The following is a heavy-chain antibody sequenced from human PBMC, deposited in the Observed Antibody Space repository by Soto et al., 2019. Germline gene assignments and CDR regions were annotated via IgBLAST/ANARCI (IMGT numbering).Heavy chain of an antibody. J-gene: IGHJ3*01. CDR3: LREEMATPDALAF. Sequence: SQTLSLTCAISGDSVSSNSAAWNWIRQSPSRGLEWLGRTYYRSKWYNDNTVSEKSRITINPDTTKNQFSLQLNSVTPEDTAVYYCLREEMATPDALAFCGQGSMVPVSS. CDR1: GDSVSSNSAA. V-gene: IGHV6-1*01. CDR2: TYYRSKWYN. D-gene: IGHD5-12*01.